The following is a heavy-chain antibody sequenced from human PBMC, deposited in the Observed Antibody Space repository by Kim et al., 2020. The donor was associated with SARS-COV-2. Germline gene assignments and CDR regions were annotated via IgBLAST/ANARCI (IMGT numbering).Heavy chain of an antibody. Sequence: SETLSLTCTVSGGSISSSSYYWGWIRQPPGKGLEWIGSIYYSGSTYYNPSLKSRVTISVDTSKNQFSLKLGSVTAADTAVYYCARHDLYFRQQLESPFDYWGQGTLVTVSS. CDR1: GGSISSSSYY. D-gene: IGHD6-13*01. J-gene: IGHJ4*02. CDR2: IYYSGST. CDR3: ARHDLYFRQQLESPFDY. V-gene: IGHV4-39*01.